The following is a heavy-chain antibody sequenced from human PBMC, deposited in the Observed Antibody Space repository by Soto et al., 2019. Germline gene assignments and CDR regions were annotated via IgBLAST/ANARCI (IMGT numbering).Heavy chain of an antibody. Sequence: QVQLVESGGGVVQPGRSLRLSCAASGFTFSSYAMHWVRQAPGKGLEWVAVISYDGSNKYYADSVKGRFTISRDNSKNTLYLQRNSRRAEDTAVYYCARDARSSSWYYYWYFDLWGRGTLVTVSS. CDR2: ISYDGSNK. CDR3: ARDARSSSWYYYWYFDL. D-gene: IGHD6-13*01. J-gene: IGHJ2*01. CDR1: GFTFSSYA. V-gene: IGHV3-30-3*01.